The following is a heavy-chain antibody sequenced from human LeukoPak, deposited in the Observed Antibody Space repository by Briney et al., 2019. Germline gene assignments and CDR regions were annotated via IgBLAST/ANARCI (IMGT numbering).Heavy chain of an antibody. CDR3: ASRSHYYYYMDV. Sequence: ASVKVSCKASGYTFTNFYLHWVRQAPGQGLEWMGIINPTTGSTTYAQKLQGRVTMTRDMSTSTVYMELSSLRSEDTAVYYCASRSHYYYYMDVWGKGTTVTVSS. D-gene: IGHD2-15*01. J-gene: IGHJ6*03. CDR1: GYTFTNFY. CDR2: INPTTGST. V-gene: IGHV1-46*01.